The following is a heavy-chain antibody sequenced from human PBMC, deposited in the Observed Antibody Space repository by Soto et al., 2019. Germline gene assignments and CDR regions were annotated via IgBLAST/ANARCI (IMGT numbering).Heavy chain of an antibody. CDR1: GGSISSGGYY. Sequence: SETLSLTCTVSGGSISSGGYYWSWIRQHPGKGLEWIGSIYYSGSTYYNPSLKSRVTISVDTSKNQFSLKLSSVTAADTAVYYCARHSATSASWAYDSSGYYYLDYWGQGTLVTVSS. CDR3: ARHSATSASWAYDSSGYYYLDY. D-gene: IGHD3-22*01. J-gene: IGHJ4*02. CDR2: IYYSGST. V-gene: IGHV4-39*01.